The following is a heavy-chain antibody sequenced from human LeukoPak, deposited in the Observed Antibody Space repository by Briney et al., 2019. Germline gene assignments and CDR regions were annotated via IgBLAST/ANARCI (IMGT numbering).Heavy chain of an antibody. Sequence: PGRSLRLSCAASGFTFTNFAIHWVRQAPGKGLEWVSLISSDGSHQYYPDSVKGRFTISRDNSKNTLYLQMNSLRAEDTAVYYCARNWAMLDYWGQGILVTVSS. V-gene: IGHV3-30*03. CDR3: ARNWAMLDY. D-gene: IGHD2-2*01. CDR2: ISSDGSHQ. J-gene: IGHJ4*02. CDR1: GFTFTNFA.